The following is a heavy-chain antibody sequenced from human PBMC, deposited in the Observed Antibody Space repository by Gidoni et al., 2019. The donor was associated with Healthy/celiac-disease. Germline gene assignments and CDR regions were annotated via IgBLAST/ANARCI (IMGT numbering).Heavy chain of an antibody. Sequence: EVQLVESGGGLIQPGGFLRLSWAAAGFTVSSNYMSWVRQAPGKGLEWVSVIYSGGSTYYADSVKGRFTISRDNSKNTLYLQMNSLRAEDTAVYYCARYSSHRDALDYWGQGTLVTVSS. D-gene: IGHD6-13*01. V-gene: IGHV3-53*01. CDR2: IYSGGST. CDR3: ARYSSHRDALDY. CDR1: GFTVSSNY. J-gene: IGHJ4*02.